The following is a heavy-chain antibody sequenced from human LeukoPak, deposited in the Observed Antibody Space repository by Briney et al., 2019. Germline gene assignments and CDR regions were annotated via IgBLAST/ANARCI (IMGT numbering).Heavy chain of an antibody. D-gene: IGHD3-16*01. CDR1: GGSISSSSYY. J-gene: IGHJ4*02. CDR2: IYYSWST. Sequence: SQTLSLTCTVSGGSISSSSYYWGWTRPPPGKGLEWIGSIYYSWSTYYNPSVKIPVTMSVDTSKLQFTLKLSSVTAADTAVYYCRCYDYGAGYWGQGTLVTVSS. V-gene: IGHV4-39*06. CDR3: RCYDYGAGY.